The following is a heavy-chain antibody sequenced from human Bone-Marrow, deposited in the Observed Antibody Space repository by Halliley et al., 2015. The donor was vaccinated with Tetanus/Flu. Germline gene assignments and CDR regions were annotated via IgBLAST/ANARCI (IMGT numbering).Heavy chain of an antibody. CDR2: ISGSGGIT. Sequence: SLRLSCAASGFTFSRCAMSWVRQAPGKGLEWVSSISGSGGITYYAGSVKGRLTISRDNSKNTVYLQMNSLRAEDTAVYYCAKDRGYDFWSGQPPIDCWGLGTPVTLSS. CDR3: AKDRGYDFWSGQPPIDC. V-gene: IGHV3-23*01. CDR1: GFTFSRCA. D-gene: IGHD3-3*01. J-gene: IGHJ4*02.